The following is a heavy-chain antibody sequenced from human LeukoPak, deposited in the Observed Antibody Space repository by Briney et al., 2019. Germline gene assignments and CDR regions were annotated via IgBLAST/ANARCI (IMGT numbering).Heavy chain of an antibody. CDR2: TTNSGNK. V-gene: IGHV3-48*03. CDR1: GFIFSSFE. D-gene: IGHD6-13*01. CDR3: ARDRGSAAAGTWYYAMDV. Sequence: PGGSLRLSCAASGFIFSSFEVNWVRQAPGKGLEWVSSTTNSGNKHYADAVKGRFTSSRDNAKNSAYLQMNSLRVEDTAVYYCARDRGSAAAGTWYYAMDVWGQGTTVTVSS. J-gene: IGHJ6*02.